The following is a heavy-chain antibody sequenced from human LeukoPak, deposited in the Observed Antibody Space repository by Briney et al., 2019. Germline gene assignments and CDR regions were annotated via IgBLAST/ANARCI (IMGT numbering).Heavy chain of an antibody. J-gene: IGHJ4*02. CDR2: ISSSSSYI. CDR3: ARDTSSSWYDPPNY. V-gene: IGHV3-21*01. Sequence: PGGSLRLSCAASGFTFSSYSMNWVRQAPGKGLEWVSSISSSSSYIYYADSVKGRFTISRDNAKNSLYLQMNSLRAEDTALYYCARDTSSSWYDPPNYWGQGTLVTVSS. CDR1: GFTFSSYS. D-gene: IGHD6-13*01.